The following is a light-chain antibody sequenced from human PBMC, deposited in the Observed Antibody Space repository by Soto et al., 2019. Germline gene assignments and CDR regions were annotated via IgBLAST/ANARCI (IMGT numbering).Light chain of an antibody. V-gene: IGKV3-20*01. CDR3: HQYGSSLGT. J-gene: IGKJ2*01. CDR1: QSVTGTN. CDR2: DAV. Sequence: IVLTQSPVTLSLSPGEGATLSCRASQSVTGTNLAWYQQRAGQAPRLLIYDAVRRATGIPGRFSGSGSGTDFTLTISRLEPEDFAVYYCHQYGSSLGTFGQGTK.